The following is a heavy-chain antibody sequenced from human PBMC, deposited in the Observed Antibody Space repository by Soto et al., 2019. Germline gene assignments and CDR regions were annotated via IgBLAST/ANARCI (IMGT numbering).Heavy chain of an antibody. Sequence: QVQLVESGGGLVKPGGSLRLSCAASGFTFSDYYMSWIRQAPGKGLEWVSYISSSGSTIYYADSVKGRFTISRDNAKNPLYLKRNGLGGEDPAVYYCSQTVVGGGGGGYWGQGTLVTVSS. CDR2: ISSSGSTI. D-gene: IGHD2-15*01. CDR3: SQTVVGGGGGGY. V-gene: IGHV3-11*01. CDR1: GFTFSDYY. J-gene: IGHJ4*02.